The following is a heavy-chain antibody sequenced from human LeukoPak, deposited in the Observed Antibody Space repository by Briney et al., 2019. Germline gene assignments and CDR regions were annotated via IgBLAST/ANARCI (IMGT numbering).Heavy chain of an antibody. J-gene: IGHJ3*02. CDR1: GGSISSSNW. Sequence: KTSETLSLTCAVSGGSISSSNWWSWVRQPPGKGLEWIGEIYHSGSTNYNPSLKSRVTISVDKSKNQFSLKLSSVTAADTAVYYCARDRKVVTPTFRSKRDAFDIWGQGTMVTVSS. CDR3: ARDRKVVTPTFRSKRDAFDI. D-gene: IGHD4-23*01. V-gene: IGHV4-4*02. CDR2: IYHSGST.